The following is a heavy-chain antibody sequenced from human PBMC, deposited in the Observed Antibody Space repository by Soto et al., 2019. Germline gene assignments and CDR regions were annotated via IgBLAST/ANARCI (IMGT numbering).Heavy chain of an antibody. CDR3: ATYVTYYDILTQAFDI. CDR2: IIPIFGTA. CDR1: GGTFSSYA. Sequence: QVQLVQSGAEVKKPGSSVKVSCKASGGTFSSYAISWVRQAPGQGLEWMGGIIPIFGTANYAQKFQGRVTITADEPTSTAYMELSSVRSEDTAVYYCATYVTYYDILTQAFDIWGQGTMVTVSS. V-gene: IGHV1-69*01. D-gene: IGHD3-9*01. J-gene: IGHJ3*02.